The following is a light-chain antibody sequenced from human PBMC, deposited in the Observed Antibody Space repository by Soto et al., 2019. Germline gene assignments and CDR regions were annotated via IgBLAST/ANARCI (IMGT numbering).Light chain of an antibody. J-gene: IGKJ2*01. CDR1: QSVNND. V-gene: IGKV3D-15*01. CDR3: QQYHNWPPYT. CDR2: AAS. Sequence: EIVMTQSPVTLSVSPGESATLSCRASQSVNNDLAWYQQKPGQAPRLLIYAASTRATGIPARFSGSGSGTEFTLTISSLQSEDFAVYYCQQYHNWPPYTFGQGTKVEIK.